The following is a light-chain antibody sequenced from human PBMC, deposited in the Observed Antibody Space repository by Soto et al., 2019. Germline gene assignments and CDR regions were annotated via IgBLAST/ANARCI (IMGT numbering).Light chain of an antibody. CDR3: QQYNSWQT. CDR2: GAS. Sequence: EIVMTQSPATLSVSTGERATLSCRASQSVSSSLAWYQQRPGQAPRLLIYGASTRATGIPARFSGSGSGTEFTLTISSLQSEDFAIYYCQQYNSWQTFGQGTKVDIK. CDR1: QSVSSS. V-gene: IGKV3-15*01. J-gene: IGKJ1*01.